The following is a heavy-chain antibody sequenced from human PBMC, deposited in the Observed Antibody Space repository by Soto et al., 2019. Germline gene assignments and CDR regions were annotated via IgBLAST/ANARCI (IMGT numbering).Heavy chain of an antibody. CDR1: GGTFSSYT. CDR2: FIPIPGIA. J-gene: IGHJ6*02. V-gene: IGHV1-69*02. CDR3: ARVLGDGFITMVREEGGMDV. D-gene: IGHD3-10*01. Sequence: QVQLVQSGAEVKKPGSSVKVSCKASGGTFSSYTISWVRQAPGQGLEWLGRFIPIPGIANYAQRFQGRVTITADKSTSTAYMELSSLRSEDTAVYYCARVLGDGFITMVREEGGMDVWGHGTTVTVSS.